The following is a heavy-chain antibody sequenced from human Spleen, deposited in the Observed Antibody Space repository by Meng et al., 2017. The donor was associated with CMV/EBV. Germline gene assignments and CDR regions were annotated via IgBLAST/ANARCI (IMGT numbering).Heavy chain of an antibody. D-gene: IGHD2-2*02. V-gene: IGHV3-30*04. CDR3: ARGYCSSTSCYTVS. CDR1: GFTFSSYA. CDR2: ISYDGGNK. Sequence: GESLKISCAASGFTFSSYAMHWVRQAPGKGLERVAVISYDGGNKYYADSVKGRFTISRDNSKNTLYLQMNSLRAEDTAVYYCARGYCSSTSCYTVSWGQGTLVTVSS. J-gene: IGHJ5*02.